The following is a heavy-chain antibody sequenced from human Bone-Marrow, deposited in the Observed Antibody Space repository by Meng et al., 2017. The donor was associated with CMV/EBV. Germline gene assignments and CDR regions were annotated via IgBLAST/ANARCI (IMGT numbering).Heavy chain of an antibody. Sequence: GSLRLSCAVYGGSFSGYYWSWIRQPPGKGLEWIGEINHSGSTNYNPSLKSRVTISVDTSKNQFSLKLSSVTAADTAVYYCARGYILRSIVVVIAMGLTDWDQGTLVTVSS. D-gene: IGHD2-21*01. CDR3: ARGYILRSIVVVIAMGLTD. CDR1: GGSFSGYY. V-gene: IGHV4-34*01. CDR2: INHSGST. J-gene: IGHJ4*02.